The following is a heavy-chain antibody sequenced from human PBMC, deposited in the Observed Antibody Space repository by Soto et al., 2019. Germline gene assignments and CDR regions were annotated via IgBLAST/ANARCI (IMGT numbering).Heavy chain of an antibody. J-gene: IGHJ6*03. D-gene: IGHD3-10*01. V-gene: IGHV4-34*01. CDR3: GRGLILWFGKLSRRGGYYYYMDV. CDR1: GGSFSGYQ. Sequence: QVQLQQWGAGLLKPSETLSLTCAVYGGSFSGYQWSWIRQTPGKGLEWIGGINDSGDINYNPSLKSRVTILLDSPKKQISLRLGSVTAAHTVVYYCGRGLILWFGKLSRRGGYYYYMDVWGKGTTVTVSS. CDR2: INDSGDI.